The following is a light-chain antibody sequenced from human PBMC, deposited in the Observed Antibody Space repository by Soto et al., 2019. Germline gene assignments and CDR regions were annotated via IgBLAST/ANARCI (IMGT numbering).Light chain of an antibody. Sequence: ETVMTQSPATLSVSPGERATLSCRASQSVSNNLAWYQQKPGQAPRLLIYGASTRATDIPARFSGSGSGTEFTLTISSLQSEDFAVYYCQQYNNWPRWTFGQGTQVEIK. J-gene: IGKJ1*01. CDR2: GAS. CDR3: QQYNNWPRWT. CDR1: QSVSNN. V-gene: IGKV3-15*01.